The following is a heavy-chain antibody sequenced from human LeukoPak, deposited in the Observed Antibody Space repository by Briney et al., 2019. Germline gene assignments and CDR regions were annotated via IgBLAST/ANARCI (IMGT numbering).Heavy chain of an antibody. V-gene: IGHV4-34*01. CDR2: INHSGST. Sequence: SCXASGGTFSSYTISWIRQPPGKGLEWIGEINHSGSTNYNPSLKSRVTISVDTSKNQFSLKLSSVTAADTAVYYCARGTYYYDSSGYYYADDYWGQGTLVTVSS. CDR3: ARGTYYYDSSGYYYADDY. CDR1: GGTFSSYT. J-gene: IGHJ4*02. D-gene: IGHD3-22*01.